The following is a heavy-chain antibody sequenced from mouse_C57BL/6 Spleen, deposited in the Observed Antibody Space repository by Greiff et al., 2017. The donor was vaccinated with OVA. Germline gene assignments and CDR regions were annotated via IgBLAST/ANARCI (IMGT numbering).Heavy chain of an antibody. V-gene: IGHV1-64*01. CDR1: GYTFTSYW. Sequence: QVQLQQSGAELVKPGASVTLSCKASGYTFTSYWMHWVKQRPGQGLEWIGMIHPNSGSTNYNEKVKSKATLTVDKSSSTAYMQLSSLTSEDSAVYYCARPTVVAGDYWGQGTTLTVSS. J-gene: IGHJ2*01. CDR2: IHPNSGST. CDR3: ARPTVVAGDY. D-gene: IGHD1-1*01.